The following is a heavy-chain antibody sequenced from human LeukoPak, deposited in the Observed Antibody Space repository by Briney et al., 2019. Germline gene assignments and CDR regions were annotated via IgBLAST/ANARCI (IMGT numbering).Heavy chain of an antibody. D-gene: IGHD2-8*02. Sequence: RGSLRLSGAASGFTFDTYAMHWVRQAPGEGLEWRSIIWYDGSKKEYADSVKGRFTVSRDNYTNTLDMRMHSLTAEDTAVYYCARGYCTGNNCRPYYYYGMDVWGQGTTVTVSS. V-gene: IGHV3-33*01. CDR1: GFTFDTYA. CDR3: ARGYCTGNNCRPYYYYGMDV. J-gene: IGHJ6*02. CDR2: IWYDGSKK.